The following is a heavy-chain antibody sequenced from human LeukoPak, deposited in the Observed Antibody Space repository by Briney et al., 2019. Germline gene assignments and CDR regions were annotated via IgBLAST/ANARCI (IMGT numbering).Heavy chain of an antibody. J-gene: IGHJ4*02. CDR1: GGSISNDY. V-gene: IGHV4-4*07. CDR3: ARGAYGRDSLGMFDY. CDR2: VHSSGST. Sequence: SETLSLTCTVSGGSISNDYWSWIRQPAGKGLEWIGRVHSSGSTRYNPFLNSRVTMSIDTSKNQFFLKLISVTAADTAVYYCARGAYGRDSLGMFDYWGQGTLVTVSS. D-gene: IGHD4-23*01.